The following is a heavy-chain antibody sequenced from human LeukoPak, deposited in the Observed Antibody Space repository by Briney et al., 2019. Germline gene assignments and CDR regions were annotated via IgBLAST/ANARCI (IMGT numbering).Heavy chain of an antibody. J-gene: IGHJ6*02. V-gene: IGHV4-31*03. Sequence: SETLSLTCTVSGGSISSGDYYWSWIRQPPGKGLEWIGYIYYSGSTYYNPSLKSRVTISVDTSKNQFSLKLSSVTAADTAVYYCARAGNGGDYNYGMDVWGQGTTVTVSS. D-gene: IGHD2-8*01. CDR2: IYYSGST. CDR1: GGSISSGDYY. CDR3: ARAGNGGDYNYGMDV.